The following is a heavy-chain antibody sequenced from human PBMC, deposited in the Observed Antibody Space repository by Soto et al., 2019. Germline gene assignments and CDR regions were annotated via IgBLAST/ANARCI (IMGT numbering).Heavy chain of an antibody. Sequence: SETLSLTCTVSGGSISSSSYYWGWIRQPPGKGLEWIGSIYYIGSSDYNRSLKSRATISVDTSKNEFSLKLCSATAADMGVYDCESLVGVLAYYGMDVWGQGTTVTVSS. CDR3: ESLVGVLAYYGMDV. J-gene: IGHJ6*02. V-gene: IGHV4-39*01. D-gene: IGHD3-10*01. CDR1: GGSISSSSYY. CDR2: IYYIGSS.